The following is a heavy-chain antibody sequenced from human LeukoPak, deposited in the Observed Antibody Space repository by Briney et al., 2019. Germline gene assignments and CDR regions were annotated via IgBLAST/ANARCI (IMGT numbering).Heavy chain of an antibody. V-gene: IGHV4-39*01. CDR1: GGSFSSSDYY. Sequence: KPSETLSLTCTVSGGSFSSSDYYWGWIRQPPGKGLEWIGRIYYSGTTYYNPSLKSRVTISVDTSKKQFSLKLRSVTAADTAVYYCARGLASGYPPIPFDYWGQGTLVTVSS. J-gene: IGHJ4*02. CDR3: ARGLASGYPPIPFDY. CDR2: IYYSGTT. D-gene: IGHD3-3*01.